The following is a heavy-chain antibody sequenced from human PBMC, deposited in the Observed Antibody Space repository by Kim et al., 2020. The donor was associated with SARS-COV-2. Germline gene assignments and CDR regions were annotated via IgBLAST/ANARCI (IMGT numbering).Heavy chain of an antibody. J-gene: IGHJ4*02. CDR3: ARDYDSSGYYDI. CDR2: IYYRGST. CDR1: GGSLSSSGYY. V-gene: IGHV4-31*03. D-gene: IGHD3-22*01. Sequence: SETLSLTCTVSGGSLSSSGYYWSWFRQHPGKGLEWIGYIYYRGSTYYSPSLKSRLTISVDTSKNQFSLKLSSVSAADTAVYHCARDYDSSGYYDIWGQGILVTVSS.